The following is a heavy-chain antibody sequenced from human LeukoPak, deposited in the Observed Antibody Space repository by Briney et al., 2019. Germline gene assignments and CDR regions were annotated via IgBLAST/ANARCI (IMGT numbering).Heavy chain of an antibody. CDR2: INPNSGGT. Sequence: ASVKVSCKASGYTFTGYYMHWARQAPGQGLEWMGWINPNSGGTNYAQKLQGRVTMTTDTSTSTAYMELRSLRSDDTAVYYCAREGIVVVVARHHSDLDYWGQGTLVTVSS. V-gene: IGHV1-2*02. J-gene: IGHJ4*02. D-gene: IGHD2-15*01. CDR3: AREGIVVVVARHHSDLDY. CDR1: GYTFTGYY.